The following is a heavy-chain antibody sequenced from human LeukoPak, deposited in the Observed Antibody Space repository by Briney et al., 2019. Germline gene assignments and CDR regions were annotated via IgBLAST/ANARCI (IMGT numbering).Heavy chain of an antibody. CDR3: ARHPKAIFGVAPIHDY. CDR1: GYSISSGYY. J-gene: IGHJ4*02. D-gene: IGHD3-3*01. Sequence: PSETLSLTCAVSGYSISSGYYWGWIRPPPGKGLEWIGIIYHSGSTYYNPSLKSRVTISVDTSKNQFSLKLSSVTAADTAVYYCARHPKAIFGVAPIHDYWGQGTLVTVSS. CDR2: IYHSGST. V-gene: IGHV4-38-2*01.